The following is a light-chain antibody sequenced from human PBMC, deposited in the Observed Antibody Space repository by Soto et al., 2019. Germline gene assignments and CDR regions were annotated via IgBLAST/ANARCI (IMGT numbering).Light chain of an antibody. CDR1: SSNIGAGYG. CDR3: QSYDSSLSAVL. V-gene: IGLV1-40*01. Sequence: QLVLTQPPSVSGAPGQRVTISCTGSSSNIGAGYGVHWYQHLPGTAPKLLMYGNSIRPSGVPDRFSGSKSGTAASLAITGLQAEDEADYYCQSYDSSLSAVLFGGGTKVTVL. J-gene: IGLJ2*01. CDR2: GNS.